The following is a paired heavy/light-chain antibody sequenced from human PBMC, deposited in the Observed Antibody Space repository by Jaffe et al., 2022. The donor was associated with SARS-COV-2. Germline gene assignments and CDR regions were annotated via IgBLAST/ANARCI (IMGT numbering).Light chain of an antibody. CDR3: AAWDDSLKV. V-gene: IGLV1-44*01. Sequence: QSVLTQPPSASGTPGQRVTISCSGSSSNIGSNTVNWYQQLPGTAPKLLIYSNNQRPSGVPDRFSGSKSGTSASLAISGLQSEDEADYYCAAWDDSLKVFGGGTKLTVL. CDR2: SNN. J-gene: IGLJ2*01. CDR1: SSNIGSNT.
Heavy chain of an antibody. CDR2: IYYSGST. Sequence: QVQLQESGPGLVKPSQTLSLTCTVSGGSISSGDYYWSWIRQPPGKGLEWIGYIYYSGSTYYNPSLKSRVTISVDTSKNQFSLKLSSVTAADTAVYYCARDTYAVTDYYGMDVWGQGTTVTVSS. CDR1: GGSISSGDYY. J-gene: IGHJ6*02. D-gene: IGHD2-21*02. CDR3: ARDTYAVTDYYGMDV. V-gene: IGHV4-30-4*01.